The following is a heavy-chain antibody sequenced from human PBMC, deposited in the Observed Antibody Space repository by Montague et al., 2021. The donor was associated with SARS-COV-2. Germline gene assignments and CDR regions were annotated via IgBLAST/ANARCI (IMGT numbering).Heavy chain of an antibody. V-gene: IGHV2-5*01. J-gene: IGHJ4*02. CDR1: GFSLSTPNVG. D-gene: IGHD3-9*01. CDR3: AHLIRYYDIFTGIPFDY. Sequence: PALVKPTQTLTLTCKFSGFSLSTPNVGVGWIRQPPGKALEWVAVTYSNDEKRYSPSLRNRLTITKDTAKNQVVLSLTYVDPVDTATYYCAHLIRYYDIFTGIPFDYWGQGSQVTVSS. CDR2: TYSNDEK.